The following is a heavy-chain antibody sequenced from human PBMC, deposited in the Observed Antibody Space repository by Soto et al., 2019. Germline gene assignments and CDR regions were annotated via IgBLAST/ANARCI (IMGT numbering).Heavy chain of an antibody. CDR1: GFTFSSYA. CDR2: ISGSGGST. V-gene: IGHV3-23*01. D-gene: IGHD4-17*01. Sequence: EVQLLESGGGLVQPGGSLRLSCAASGFTFSSYAMSWVRQAPGKGLEWVSAISGSGGSTYYADSVKGRFTISRDNSKNTLYLQMNSLRADDTAVYYCAKEASDYGDYWGAFDLWGQGTTGTVSS. CDR3: AKEASDYGDYWGAFDL. J-gene: IGHJ3*01.